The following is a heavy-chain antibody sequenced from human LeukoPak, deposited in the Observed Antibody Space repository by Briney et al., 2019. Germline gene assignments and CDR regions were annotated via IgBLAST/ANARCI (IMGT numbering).Heavy chain of an antibody. CDR2: ISGSGGST. J-gene: IGHJ4*02. Sequence: GGSLRLSCAASGFTFSSYAMSWVRQAPGKGLEWVPAISGSGGSTYYADSVKGRFTISRDNSKNTLYLQMNSLRAEDTAVYYCAKVGYYDSSGYLSPYYFDYWGQGTLVTVSS. CDR3: AKVGYYDSSGYLSPYYFDY. D-gene: IGHD3-22*01. CDR1: GFTFSSYA. V-gene: IGHV3-23*01.